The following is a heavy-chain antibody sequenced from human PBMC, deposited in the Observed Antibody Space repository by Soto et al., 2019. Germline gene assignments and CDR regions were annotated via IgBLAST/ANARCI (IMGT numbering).Heavy chain of an antibody. Sequence: PGGSLRLSCAASGFTFGASALQWVRQASGKGLEWLGRIGSRGETYATTYAASVKGRFTISRDDSKKTAYLQMNSLESEDTALYYCAKDSFGSGWPKNYFDYWGQGTLVTVSS. J-gene: IGHJ4*02. D-gene: IGHD6-19*01. CDR2: IGSRGETYAT. V-gene: IGHV3-73*01. CDR1: GFTFGASA. CDR3: AKDSFGSGWPKNYFDY.